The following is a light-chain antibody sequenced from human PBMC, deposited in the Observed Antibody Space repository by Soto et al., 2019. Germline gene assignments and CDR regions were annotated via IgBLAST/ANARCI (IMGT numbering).Light chain of an antibody. CDR3: QHYRSSPRFT. Sequence: EIVLTQSPGTLSLSPGERATLSCRASQSVSSSYLAWYQQKPGQAPRLLIYGASSRATGIPDRFSGSGPGTAYTLSISTLEPEAFAVSYCQHYRSSPRFTFGPGTIVHIK. CDR1: QSVSSSY. V-gene: IGKV3-20*01. CDR2: GAS. J-gene: IGKJ3*01.